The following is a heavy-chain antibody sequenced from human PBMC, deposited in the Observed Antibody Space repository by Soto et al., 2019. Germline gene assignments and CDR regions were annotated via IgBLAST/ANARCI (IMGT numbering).Heavy chain of an antibody. CDR2: IYYSGGT. J-gene: IGHJ6*02. CDR1: GDPITTSDY. D-gene: IGHD3-3*01. Sequence: SETLSLTCTVSGDPITTSDYWGWIRQPPGNGLEWIGSIYYSGGTYYNPSLKSRVTISGDTSKKQFSLMLTSVTAADTAVYYCARLKGDFWSGYYIYGMDVWGQGTTVTVSS. V-gene: IGHV4-39*01. CDR3: ARLKGDFWSGYYIYGMDV.